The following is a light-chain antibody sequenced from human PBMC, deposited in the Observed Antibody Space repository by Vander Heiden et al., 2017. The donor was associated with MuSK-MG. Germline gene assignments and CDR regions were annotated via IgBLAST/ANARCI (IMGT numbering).Light chain of an antibody. Sequence: QSALTQPPSASASPGQSVTISCTGTSSDVGRYNYVSWYQQHPGKAPKFMIYDVSKRPSGVPDRFSGSKSGNTASLTVSGLQAEDEADYYCSSYGGSNSFVFGTGTKVTVL. CDR1: SSDVGRYNY. V-gene: IGLV2-8*01. J-gene: IGLJ1*01. CDR2: DVS. CDR3: SSYGGSNSFV.